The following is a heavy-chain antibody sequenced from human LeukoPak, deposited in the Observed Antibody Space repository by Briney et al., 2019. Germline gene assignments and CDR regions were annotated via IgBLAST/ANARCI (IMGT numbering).Heavy chain of an antibody. D-gene: IGHD4-17*01. V-gene: IGHV3-20*04. CDR2: INWNGADT. Sequence: PGGSLRLSCAASGFPLADSGMSWVRQTPGKGLEWVCGINWNGADTAYADSVKGRFTVSRDNAKNSLYLQMTGLTAEDTAFYYCARERDRGNDFGDSVAYLGQGTLVTVSS. J-gene: IGHJ4*01. CDR1: GFPLADSG. CDR3: ARERDRGNDFGDSVAY.